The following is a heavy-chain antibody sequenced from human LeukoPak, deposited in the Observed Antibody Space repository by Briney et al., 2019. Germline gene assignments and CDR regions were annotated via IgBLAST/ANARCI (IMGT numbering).Heavy chain of an antibody. D-gene: IGHD3-3*01. CDR1: GYTFTSYG. Sequence: GASVKVSCKASGYTFTSYGISWVRQAPGQGLEWMGWISAYNGNTNYAQKLQGRVTMTTDTSTSTAYMELRSLRSADTAVYYCARDRVAWYDFWTHGSAFDIWGQGTMVTVSS. CDR2: ISAYNGNT. J-gene: IGHJ3*02. V-gene: IGHV1-18*01. CDR3: ARDRVAWYDFWTHGSAFDI.